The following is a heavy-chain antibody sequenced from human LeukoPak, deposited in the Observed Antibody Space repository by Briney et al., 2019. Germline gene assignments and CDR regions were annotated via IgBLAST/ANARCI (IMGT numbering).Heavy chain of an antibody. V-gene: IGHV4-39*07. D-gene: IGHD3-22*01. CDR1: GGSISSSSYY. CDR3: ARMPDYYDSSGYSVYFDY. CDR2: IYYSGST. Sequence: PSETLSLTCTVSGGSISSSSYYWGWIRQPPGKGLEWIGSIYYSGSTYYNPSLKSRVTISVDTSKNQFSLKLSSVTAADTAVYYCARMPDYYDSSGYSVYFDYWGQGTLVTVSS. J-gene: IGHJ4*02.